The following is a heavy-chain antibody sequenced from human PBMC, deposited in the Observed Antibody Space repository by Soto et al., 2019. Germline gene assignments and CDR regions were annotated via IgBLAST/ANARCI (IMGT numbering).Heavy chain of an antibody. J-gene: IGHJ4*02. D-gene: IGHD6-19*01. V-gene: IGHV3-11*01. CDR3: ARVSASGWHVNGRDYFDS. Sequence: QVQLVESGGGLVKPGGSLRLSCAASGFTFSNYYMAWIRQAPGKGLDCLSYISSREVTIYYADSVKGRFTISRDNTKNSLYLQMSSLRDEDTGVYYCARVSASGWHVNGRDYFDSWGQGTLVTVSS. CDR2: ISSREVTI. CDR1: GFTFSNYY.